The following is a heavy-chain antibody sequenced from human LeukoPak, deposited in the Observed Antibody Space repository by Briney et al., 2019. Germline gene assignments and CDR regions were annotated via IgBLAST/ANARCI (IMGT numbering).Heavy chain of an antibody. CDR3: AKDLGKDGYPDY. CDR2: ISGSGGST. V-gene: IGHV3-23*01. Sequence: GGSLRLSCAASGFTFISFALSWVRQAPGKGLEWVSAISGSGGSTYYADSVKGRFTISRDNSKNTLYLQMNSLRAEDTAVYYCAKDLGKDGYPDYWGQGTLVTVSS. CDR1: GFTFISFA. J-gene: IGHJ4*02. D-gene: IGHD5-12*01.